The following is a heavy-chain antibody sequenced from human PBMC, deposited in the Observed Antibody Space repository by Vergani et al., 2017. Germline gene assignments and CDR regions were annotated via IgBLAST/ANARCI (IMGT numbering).Heavy chain of an antibody. D-gene: IGHD2-8*01. J-gene: IGHJ6*03. CDR2: IIPIFGTA. CDR3: ARGYCTNGVCGDYYYYMDV. V-gene: IGHV1-69*01. CDR1: GGTFSSYA. Sequence: QVQLVQSGAEVKKPGSSVKVSCKASGGTFSSYAISWVRQAPGQGLEWMGGIIPIFGTANYAQKLQGRVTITADESTSTAYMELSSLRSEDTAVYYCARGYCTNGVCGDYYYYMDVWGKGTTVTVSS.